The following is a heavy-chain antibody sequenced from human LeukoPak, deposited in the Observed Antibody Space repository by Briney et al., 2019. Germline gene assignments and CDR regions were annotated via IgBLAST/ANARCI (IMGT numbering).Heavy chain of an antibody. V-gene: IGHV1-46*01. D-gene: IGHD3-22*01. J-gene: IGHJ4*02. CDR1: GYTFTSYY. CDR3: ARAYYYDSSGYGAFDY. CDR2: INPSGGST. Sequence: GASVKVSCKASGYTFTSYYMHWVRQAPGQGLEWMGIINPSGGSTSYAQKFQGRVTMTRDMSTSTVYMELSSLRSEDTAVYYCARAYYYDSSGYGAFDYWGQGTLVTVSS.